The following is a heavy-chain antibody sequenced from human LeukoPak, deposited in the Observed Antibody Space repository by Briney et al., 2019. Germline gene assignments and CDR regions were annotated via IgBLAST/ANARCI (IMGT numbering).Heavy chain of an antibody. V-gene: IGHV4-59*01. CDR2: IYYSGST. CDR1: GGSISTYY. CDR3: ARDATRSVIVGAEDGFDY. J-gene: IGHJ4*02. D-gene: IGHD1-26*01. Sequence: PSETLSLTCTVSGGSISTYYWSWIRQPPGKGLEWIGYIYYSGSTSYNPSLKSRVTISVDTSKNQFSLKLSSVTAADTAIYYCARDATRSVIVGAEDGFDYWGQGTLVTVSS.